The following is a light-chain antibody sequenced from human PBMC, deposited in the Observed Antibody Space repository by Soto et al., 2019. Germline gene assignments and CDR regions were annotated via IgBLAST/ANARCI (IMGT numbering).Light chain of an antibody. CDR1: QSVSSSY. J-gene: IGKJ2*01. CDR3: QQYDNSLYT. Sequence: EIVLTQSPGTLSLSPGERATLSCRAIQSVSSSYLAWYQQKPGQPPRLLIYAASSRATGIPDRFSGSGSGTDFTLTISRLEPEDFAVYYCQQYDNSLYTFGQGTKVDIK. CDR2: AAS. V-gene: IGKV3-20*01.